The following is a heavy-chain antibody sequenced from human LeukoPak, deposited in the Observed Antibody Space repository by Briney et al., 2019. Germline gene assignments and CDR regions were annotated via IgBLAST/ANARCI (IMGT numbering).Heavy chain of an antibody. CDR2: IIPVVGIA. V-gene: IGHV1-69*04. CDR3: ASLVSSALPAAPTVTLDY. CDR1: GGTFSSYA. Sequence: VASVKLSCKASGGTFSSYAISWVRQAPGQGLEWMGRIIPVVGIANYAQKFQGRVTITADKSTSTAYMELSSLRSEDTAVYYCASLVSSALPAAPTVTLDYWGQGTLVTVSS. D-gene: IGHD2-2*01. J-gene: IGHJ4*02.